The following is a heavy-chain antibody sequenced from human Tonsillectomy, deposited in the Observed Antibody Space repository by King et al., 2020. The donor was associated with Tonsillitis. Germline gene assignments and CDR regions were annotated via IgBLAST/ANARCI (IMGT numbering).Heavy chain of an antibody. CDR3: SRLSPFGYSGSYKTYYFDY. V-gene: IGHV4-59*12. J-gene: IGHJ4*02. CDR1: GASIRTDV. Sequence: VQLQESGPGLVKPSETLSLTCTVSGASIRTDVWSWIRQSPTKGLEWIGSVSLGGYTDYNPSLKRRVTMTVDTPNAQFSLRLTSVTAAATALYYYSRLSPFGYSGSYKTYYFDYWGPGTLVAVSS. CDR2: VSLGGYT. D-gene: IGHD1-26*01.